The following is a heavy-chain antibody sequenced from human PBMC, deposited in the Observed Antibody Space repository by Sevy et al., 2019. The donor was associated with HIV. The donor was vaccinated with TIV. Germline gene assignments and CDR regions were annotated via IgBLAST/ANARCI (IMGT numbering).Heavy chain of an antibody. Sequence: GGSLRLSCAASGFTFSSYWMSWVRQAPGKGLEWVANIKQDGSEKYYGESVKGRFTISRDNAKNSLFLQMNGLRAEDTAVYYCARITGSGWYYHNDAFDIWGQGTMVTVSS. J-gene: IGHJ3*02. CDR2: IKQDGSEK. CDR1: GFTFSSYW. D-gene: IGHD6-19*01. V-gene: IGHV3-7*01. CDR3: ARITGSGWYYHNDAFDI.